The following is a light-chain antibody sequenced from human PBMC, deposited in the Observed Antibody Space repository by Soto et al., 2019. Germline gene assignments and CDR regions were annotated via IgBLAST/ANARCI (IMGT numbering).Light chain of an antibody. CDR1: QSVSSSY. CDR2: DAS. J-gene: IGKJ1*01. CDR3: QQYGSSGT. V-gene: IGKV3-20*01. Sequence: DIVSTQSPCTLSLSPGERDTLSCRASQSVSSSYLAWYQQKPGQAPRLLIYDASNRATGIPDRFSGSGSGTDFTLTISRLEPEDFAVYYCQQYGSSGTFGQGTKVDIK.